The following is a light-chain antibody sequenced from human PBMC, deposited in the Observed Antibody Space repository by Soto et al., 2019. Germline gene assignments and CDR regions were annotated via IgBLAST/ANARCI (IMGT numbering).Light chain of an antibody. CDR2: DTS. CDR1: PTLNSSF. Sequence: IFLTLYTGTLSLSPGGRATLSCMTSPTLNSSFLACYQQTPGQAPRLLICDTSPRAIDLPDRFSSSGSGTDFTLTISRLAPEDFAVYCCQQYGHSGTFGQGTKVDIK. CDR3: QQYGHSGT. J-gene: IGKJ1*01. V-gene: IGKV3-20*01.